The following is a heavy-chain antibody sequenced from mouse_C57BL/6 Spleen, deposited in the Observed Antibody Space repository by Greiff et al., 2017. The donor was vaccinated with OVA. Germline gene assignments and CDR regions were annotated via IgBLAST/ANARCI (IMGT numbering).Heavy chain of an antibody. CDR3: ARRVMTTGAWFDY. D-gene: IGHD1-1*01. Sequence: QVQLQQSGAELVMPGASVKLSCKASGYTFTSYWMHWVKQRPGQGLEWIGEIDPSDSYTNYNQKFKGKSTLTVDKSSSTAYMQLSSLTSEDSAVYYCARRVMTTGAWFDYWGQGTTVTVSS. J-gene: IGHJ2*01. CDR2: IDPSDSYT. V-gene: IGHV1-69*01. CDR1: GYTFTSYW.